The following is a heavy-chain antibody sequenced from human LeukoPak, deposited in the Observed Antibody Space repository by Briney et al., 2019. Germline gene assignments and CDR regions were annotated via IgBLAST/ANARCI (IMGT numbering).Heavy chain of an antibody. CDR1: GFTFSSYA. D-gene: IGHD6-19*01. Sequence: GGSLRLSCAASGFTFSSYAMHWVRQAPGKGLEWVAVISYDGSNKYYADSVKGRFTISRDNSKNTLYLQMNSLRAEDTAVYYCAKVPSRIAVAGTHFDYWGQGTLVTVSS. V-gene: IGHV3-30-3*01. CDR2: ISYDGSNK. J-gene: IGHJ4*02. CDR3: AKVPSRIAVAGTHFDY.